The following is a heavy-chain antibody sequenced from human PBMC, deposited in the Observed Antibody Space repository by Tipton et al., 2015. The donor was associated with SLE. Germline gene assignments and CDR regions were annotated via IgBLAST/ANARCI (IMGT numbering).Heavy chain of an antibody. D-gene: IGHD3-16*01. CDR1: GGSISGYY. CDR3: ARDLGQSRAFDI. V-gene: IGHV4-4*08. CDR2: IYTSGST. J-gene: IGHJ3*02. Sequence: TLSLTCTVSGGSISGYYWSWIRQPPGKGLEWIGCIYTSGSTNYNPSLKSRVTISVDTSKNQFSLKLSSVTAADTAVYYCARDLGQSRAFDIWGQGTMVTVSS.